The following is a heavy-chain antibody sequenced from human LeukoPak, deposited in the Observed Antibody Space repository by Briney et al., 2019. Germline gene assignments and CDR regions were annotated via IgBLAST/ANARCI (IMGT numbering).Heavy chain of an antibody. CDR1: GFTFSSYA. CDR3: VNGLVYSYEAFDM. V-gene: IGHV3-64D*06. Sequence: GGSLRLSCSASGFTFSSYAMHWVRQAPGKGLEYVSVISGNGGSTYYADSVKGRFTISRDNSKNTLYLQMSSLRVEDTAVYYCVNGLVYSYEAFDMWGQGTMVTVSS. D-gene: IGHD3-3*01. J-gene: IGHJ3*02. CDR2: ISGNGGST.